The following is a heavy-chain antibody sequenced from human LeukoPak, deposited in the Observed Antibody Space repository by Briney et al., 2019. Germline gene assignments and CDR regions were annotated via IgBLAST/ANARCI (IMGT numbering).Heavy chain of an antibody. CDR2: MNPNSGNT. D-gene: IGHD6-19*01. Sequence: ASVKVSCKASGYTFTSYDINWVRQATGQGLEWMGWMNPNSGNTGYAQKFQGRVTMTRDTSTSTVYMELSSLRSEDTAVYYCARDRAVAGRRYFDYWGQGTLVTVSS. J-gene: IGHJ4*02. CDR3: ARDRAVAGRRYFDY. V-gene: IGHV1-8*02. CDR1: GYTFTSYD.